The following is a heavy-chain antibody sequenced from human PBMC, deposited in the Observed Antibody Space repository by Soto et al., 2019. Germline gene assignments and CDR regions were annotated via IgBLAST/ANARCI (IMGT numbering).Heavy chain of an antibody. V-gene: IGHV1-24*01. Sequence: ASVKVSCTVSGYTLTELSMHWVRQAPGKGLEWMGGFDPEDGETIYAQKFQGRVTMTEDTSTDTAYMELSSLRSEDTAVYYCATDGGQLGNYYYYYMDVWGKGTTVTVSS. CDR3: ATDGGQLGNYYYYYMDV. D-gene: IGHD6-6*01. CDR1: GYTLTELS. J-gene: IGHJ6*03. CDR2: FDPEDGET.